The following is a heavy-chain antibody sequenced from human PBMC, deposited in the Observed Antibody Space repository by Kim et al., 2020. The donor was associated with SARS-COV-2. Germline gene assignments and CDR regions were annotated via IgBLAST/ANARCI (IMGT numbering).Heavy chain of an antibody. CDR2: IVPIFGTA. V-gene: IGHV1-69*13. Sequence: SVKVSCKASGGTFSSYAINWVRRAPGQGLEWMGGIVPIFGTANYAQKFQGRVTITADGSTTTAYMELSSLRSEDTAVYYCASASPYPFCTSTTCSPSPFDPWGQGTLVTVSS. D-gene: IGHD2-2*01. CDR3: ASASPYPFCTSTTCSPSPFDP. J-gene: IGHJ5*02. CDR1: GGTFSSYA.